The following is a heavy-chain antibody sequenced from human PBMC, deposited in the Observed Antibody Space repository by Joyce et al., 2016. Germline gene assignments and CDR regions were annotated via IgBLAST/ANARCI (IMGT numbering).Heavy chain of an antibody. J-gene: IGHJ4*02. CDR1: GFTFSSYF. CDR3: ARDRGVGVKGFDY. Sequence: EVHLVESGGGLVKPGGSLRLSCAASGFTFSSYFMAWVRQAPGKGLEWVSYITGTTTAIQYADSVKGRFIISRDNAKNSLYLQMNSLRAEDTAVYYCARDRGVGVKGFDYWGQGTLVTVSS. D-gene: IGHD1-26*01. CDR2: ITGTTTAI. V-gene: IGHV3-21*01.